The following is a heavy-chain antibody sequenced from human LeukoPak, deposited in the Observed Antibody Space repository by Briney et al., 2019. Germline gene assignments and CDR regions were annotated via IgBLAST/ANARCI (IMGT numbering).Heavy chain of an antibody. CDR3: AKDLWYSSSQGGSDI. Sequence: PGGSLRLSCAASGFSFSSYAMHWVRQAPGKGLEWVAFIRFDGSDKYYADSVKGRFTISRDNSKNTLYLQMNSLRVEDTAVYYCAKDLWYSSSQGGSDIWGQGTMVSVSS. J-gene: IGHJ3*02. CDR1: GFSFSSYA. V-gene: IGHV3-30*02. D-gene: IGHD6-19*01. CDR2: IRFDGSDK.